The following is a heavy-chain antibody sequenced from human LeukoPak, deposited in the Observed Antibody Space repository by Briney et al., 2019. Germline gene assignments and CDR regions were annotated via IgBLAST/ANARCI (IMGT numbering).Heavy chain of an antibody. CDR2: ISGSGGST. D-gene: IGHD2-21*01. Sequence: QPGGSLRLSCAASGFTFSSYAMSWVCQAPGKGLEWVSAISGSGGSTYYADSVKGRFTISRDNSKNTLYMQMNSLRAEDAAVYFCAKAPVTSCRGAYCYPFDSWGQGTLVTVSS. CDR1: GFTFSSYA. V-gene: IGHV3-23*01. CDR3: AKAPVTSCRGAYCYPFDS. J-gene: IGHJ4*02.